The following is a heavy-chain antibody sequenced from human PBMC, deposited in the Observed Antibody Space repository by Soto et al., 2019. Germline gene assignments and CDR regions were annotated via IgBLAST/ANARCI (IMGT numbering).Heavy chain of an antibody. J-gene: IGHJ3*02. CDR1: GYSFTSYW. CDR2: IDPSDSYT. CDR3: ARDAPPTYYYDSSGYYYAAFDI. D-gene: IGHD3-22*01. V-gene: IGHV5-10-1*01. Sequence: PGESLKISCKGSGYSFTSYWISWVRQMPGKGLEWMGRIDPSDSYTNYSPSFQGHVTISADKSISTAYLQWSSLKASDTAMYYCARDAPPTYYYDSSGYYYAAFDIWGQGTMVTVSS.